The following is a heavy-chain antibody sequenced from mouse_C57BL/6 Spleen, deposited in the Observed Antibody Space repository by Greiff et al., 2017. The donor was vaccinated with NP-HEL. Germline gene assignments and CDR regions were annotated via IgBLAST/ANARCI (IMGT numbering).Heavy chain of an antibody. CDR3: TRDSGQLRLNFDY. V-gene: IGHV5-9-1*02. Sequence: EVQGVESGEGLVKPGGSLKLSCAASGFTFSSYAMSWVRQTPEKRLEWVAYISSGGDYIYYADTVKGRFTISRDNARNTLYLQMSSLKSEDTAMYYCTRDSGQLRLNFDYWGQGTTLTVSS. CDR2: ISSGGDYI. D-gene: IGHD3-2*02. J-gene: IGHJ2*01. CDR1: GFTFSSYA.